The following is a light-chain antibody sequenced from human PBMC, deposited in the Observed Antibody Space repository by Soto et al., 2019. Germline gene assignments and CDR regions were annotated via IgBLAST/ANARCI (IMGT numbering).Light chain of an antibody. CDR3: QQYGSSPWT. J-gene: IGKJ1*01. V-gene: IGKV3-20*01. CDR1: QSVSSTF. CDR2: GAS. Sequence: EIVLTQSPATLSLSPGEGATLSCRASQSVSSTFLAWYQHKPGRPPRLLIYGASSRATDIPDRFSGGGSGTDFTLTIIILEPEDFALYYCQQYGSSPWTFGKGTKVEIK.